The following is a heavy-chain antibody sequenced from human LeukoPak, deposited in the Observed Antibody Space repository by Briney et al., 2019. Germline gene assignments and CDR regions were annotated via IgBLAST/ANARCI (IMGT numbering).Heavy chain of an antibody. V-gene: IGHV4-34*01. CDR1: GGSFSGYH. Sequence: PSETLSLTCAGYGGSFSGYHWSWIRQPPGKGREWIGEINHSGSTNYNPSLKRRVTISVDTSKNQFYLKLSSVTAADTAVYYCARRSLGYCSGGSCYPDYWGQGTLVTVSS. CDR2: INHSGST. D-gene: IGHD2-15*01. CDR3: ARRSLGYCSGGSCYPDY. J-gene: IGHJ4*02.